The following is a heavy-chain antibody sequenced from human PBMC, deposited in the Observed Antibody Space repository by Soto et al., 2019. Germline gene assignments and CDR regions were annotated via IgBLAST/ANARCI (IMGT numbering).Heavy chain of an antibody. J-gene: IGHJ4*02. Sequence: QVHLVQSVAEVRKPGASVKVSCKAPGYTFSSYAMHWVRQAPGQRLEWMGWINAGYGNTKSSQKFQDRVTISRDTAASTAYMELTSLRSEDTAVYYCARDTGEGTFDFWGQGTLVTVSS. CDR2: INAGYGNT. CDR1: GYTFSSYA. CDR3: ARDTGEGTFDF. V-gene: IGHV1-3*01. D-gene: IGHD7-27*01.